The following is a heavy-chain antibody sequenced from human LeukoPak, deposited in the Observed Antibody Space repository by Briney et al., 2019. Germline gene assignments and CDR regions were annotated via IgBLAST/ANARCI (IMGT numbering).Heavy chain of an antibody. V-gene: IGHV4-39*07. CDR1: GGSISSSSYY. CDR2: IYYSGST. J-gene: IGHJ3*02. D-gene: IGHD2-2*01. CDR3: ARDRGLGYCSSTSCHDAFDI. Sequence: PSDTLSLTCTVSGGSISSSSYYWGWIRQPPGKGLEWIGSIYYSGSTYYNPSLKSRVTISVDTSNTQFSLKLSSVTAADTAVYDCARDRGLGYCSSTSCHDAFDIWGQGTMVTVSS.